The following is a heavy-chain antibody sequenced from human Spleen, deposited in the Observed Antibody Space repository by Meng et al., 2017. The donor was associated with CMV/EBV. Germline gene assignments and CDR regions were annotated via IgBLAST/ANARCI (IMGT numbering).Heavy chain of an antibody. CDR3: ARDPPAGNSNSWYALGY. D-gene: IGHD6-13*01. Sequence: GESLKISCAASGFTFSSYGMYWVRQAPGKGLEWVAFIRYDGRDKYYADSVKGRFTISRDNSKNTLYLQMNSLRGEDTAVYYCARDPPAGNSNSWYALGYWGQGALVTVSS. J-gene: IGHJ4*02. CDR2: IRYDGRDK. V-gene: IGHV3-30*02. CDR1: GFTFSSYG.